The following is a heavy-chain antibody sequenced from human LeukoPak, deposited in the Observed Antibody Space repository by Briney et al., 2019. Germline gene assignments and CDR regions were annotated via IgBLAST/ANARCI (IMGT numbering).Heavy chain of an antibody. CDR3: ARDLRAMVRGVIHY. J-gene: IGHJ4*02. V-gene: IGHV3-21*01. Sequence: GGSLRLSCAASGFTFSSYSMNWVRQAPGKGLEWVSSISSSSYIYYADSVKGRFTISRDNAKNSLYLQMNSLRAEDTAVYYCARDLRAMVRGVIHYWGQGTLVTVSS. D-gene: IGHD3-10*01. CDR2: ISSSSYI. CDR1: GFTFSSYS.